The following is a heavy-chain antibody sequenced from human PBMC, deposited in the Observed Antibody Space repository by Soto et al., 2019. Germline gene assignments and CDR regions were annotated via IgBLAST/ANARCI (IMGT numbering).Heavy chain of an antibody. CDR2: IIPIFGTA. D-gene: IGHD6-6*01. V-gene: IGHV1-69*01. J-gene: IGHJ6*02. CDR3: AREIRYSSSSDGADYYYGMDV. Sequence: QVQLVQSGAEVKKPGSSVKVSCKASGDTFSSYAISWVRQAPGQGREWMGGIIPIFGTANYAQKCQGRVTITPAESTSAAYMELSSLRSEDKAVYYCAREIRYSSSSDGADYYYGMDVWGQGTTVTVSS. CDR1: GDTFSSYA.